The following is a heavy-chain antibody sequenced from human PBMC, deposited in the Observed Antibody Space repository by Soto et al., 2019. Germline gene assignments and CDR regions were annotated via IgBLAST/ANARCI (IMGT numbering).Heavy chain of an antibody. CDR2: ISYDGSNK. D-gene: IGHD3-22*01. J-gene: IGHJ4*01. CDR1: GFTISSYG. CDR3: STDTYNDMIVVRLDY. V-gene: IGHV3-30*03. Sequence: GGSLRLSCAASGFTISSYGMHWVRKAPGKGLEWVAVISYDGSNKYYADSVKGRFTISRDNSKNIAYMQMNSLEIEDTAVYYCSTDTYNDMIVVRLDYWGHGTLVTVSS.